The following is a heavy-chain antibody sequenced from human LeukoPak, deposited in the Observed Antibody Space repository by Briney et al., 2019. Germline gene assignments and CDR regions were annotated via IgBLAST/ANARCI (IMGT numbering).Heavy chain of an antibody. CDR2: ISSSSTDT. Sequence: GVSLRLSCAASGFTFRDFYMIWIREAPGKGLEWLSDISSSSTDTNYADSVKGLFTISRDNAKNSLFLQLNSLRAEDTAVYYCARKTYYYDSGSYSKGYYLDYWGQGTLVTVSS. CDR1: GFTFRDFY. D-gene: IGHD3-10*01. J-gene: IGHJ4*02. CDR3: ARKTYYYDSGSYSKGYYLDY. V-gene: IGHV3-11*06.